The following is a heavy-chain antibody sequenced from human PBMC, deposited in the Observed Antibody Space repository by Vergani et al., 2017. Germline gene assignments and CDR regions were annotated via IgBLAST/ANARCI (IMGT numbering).Heavy chain of an antibody. CDR1: GGSFSGYY. J-gene: IGHJ6*03. CDR2: INNSGST. CDR3: ARVGTIAAAGTGYYYMDV. V-gene: IGHV4-34*01. Sequence: QVQLQQWGAGLLKPSETLSLTCAVYGGSFSGYYWSWIRQPPGKGLEWIGEINNSGSTNYNPSLKSRVTISVDTSKNQFSLKMSSVTAADTAVYYCARVGTIAAAGTGYYYMDVWGKGTTVTVSS. D-gene: IGHD6-13*01.